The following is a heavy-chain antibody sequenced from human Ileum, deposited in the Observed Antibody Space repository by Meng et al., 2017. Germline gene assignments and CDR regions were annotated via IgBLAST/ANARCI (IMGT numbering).Heavy chain of an antibody. J-gene: IGHJ5*02. CDR2: IFDTGPP. CDR3: AASLDGNRFDP. Sequence: VQLQESGPGLVKSSQTLSLTCTVSGGSISSGDYCWSWIRQPPGKGLEWIGYIFDTGPPSYSPPIRSRLSISMDTSKNQFSLRLTSVSAADTAVYYCAASLDGNRFDPWGQGTLVTVSS. V-gene: IGHV4-30-4*01. CDR1: GGSISSGDYC. D-gene: IGHD1-26*01.